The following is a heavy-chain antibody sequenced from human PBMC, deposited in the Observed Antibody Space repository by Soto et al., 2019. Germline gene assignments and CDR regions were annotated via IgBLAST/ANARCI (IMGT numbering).Heavy chain of an antibody. CDR1: GGSVSSGSYY. CDR3: AIESASYSDVLDCFHI. CDR2: IYFTGST. V-gene: IGHV4-61*01. Sequence: PSETLSLTCTVSGGSVSSGSYYWSWIRKPPGKGLEWIGYIYFTGSTIYNPSLKSRVTMSVDMSKSEFSLRLTSVTAADTAVYYCAIESASYSDVLDCFHIWGQGTTVTVSS. D-gene: IGHD2-21*01. J-gene: IGHJ3*02.